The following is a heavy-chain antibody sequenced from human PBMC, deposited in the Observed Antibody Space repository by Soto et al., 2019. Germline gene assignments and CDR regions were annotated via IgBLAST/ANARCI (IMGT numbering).Heavy chain of an antibody. CDR1: GFTVGSNF. D-gene: IGHD3-16*01. J-gene: IGHJ5*02. Sequence: GGSLILSCAASGFTVGSNFMNWVRQAPGKGLEWVSLIYSGGTIYYADSVKGRFTISRDNSKNTLYLQMNSLKDEDTAVYYCAKDWVAWGQGTLVTVSS. CDR2: IYSGGTI. V-gene: IGHV3-53*01. CDR3: AKDWVA.